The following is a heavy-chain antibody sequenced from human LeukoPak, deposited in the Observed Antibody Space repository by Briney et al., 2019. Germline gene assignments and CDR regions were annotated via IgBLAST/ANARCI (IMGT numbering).Heavy chain of an antibody. CDR3: ARAYLTLRGAPPGD. Sequence: PGGSLRLSCAASGFTFSTYAMHWVRQAPGKGLEWVAVISYDGAYKYYADSVKGRFTISRDNSENTLYLQMNSLSAEDTAVYYCARAYLTLRGAPPGDWGQGTLVTVSS. CDR2: ISYDGAYK. J-gene: IGHJ4*02. V-gene: IGHV3-30*04. D-gene: IGHD3-10*01. CDR1: GFTFSTYA.